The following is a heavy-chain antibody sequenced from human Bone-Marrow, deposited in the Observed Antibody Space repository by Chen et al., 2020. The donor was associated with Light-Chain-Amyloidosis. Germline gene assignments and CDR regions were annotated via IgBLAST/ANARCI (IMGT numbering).Heavy chain of an antibody. D-gene: IGHD2-8*01. Sequence: QVRLPESGPGLVKPSEPLSLTRAVSGYSVSSGYYWAWLRPPPGKGLEWIGSVWHSGHTDYNPSLKRRVTISLDTSKNHFSLKLSSVTAADTAVYYCARALRDYFETNGRDPSDIWGQGTMVTVSS. CDR3: ARALRDYFETNGRDPSDI. CDR1: GYSVSSGYY. V-gene: IGHV4-38-2*01. J-gene: IGHJ3*02. CDR2: VWHSGHT.